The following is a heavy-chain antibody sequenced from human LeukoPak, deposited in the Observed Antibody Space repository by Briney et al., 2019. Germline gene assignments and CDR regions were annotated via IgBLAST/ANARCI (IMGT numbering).Heavy chain of an antibody. J-gene: IGHJ6*02. D-gene: IGHD2-2*01. V-gene: IGHV1-69*13. Sequence: SVKVSCKASGGTFSSYAISWVRQAPGQGLEWMGGIIPIIGTANYAQKFQGRVTITADESTSTAYMELSSLRSEDTAVYYCARDGIVVVPAANFYYYYGMDVWGQGTTVTVSS. CDR1: GGTFSSYA. CDR3: ARDGIVVVPAANFYYYYGMDV. CDR2: IIPIIGTA.